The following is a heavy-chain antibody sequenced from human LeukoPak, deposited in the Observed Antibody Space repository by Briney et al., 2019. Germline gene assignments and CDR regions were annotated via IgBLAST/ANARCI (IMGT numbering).Heavy chain of an antibody. D-gene: IGHD3-16*02. V-gene: IGHV3-21*04. CDR3: ARGIYDYVWGSYPPGVDY. Sequence: GGSLRLSCAASGFTFSSYSMNWVRQAPGKGLEWVSSISSSSSYIYYADSVKGRFTISRDNSKNTLYLQMNSLRAEDTAVYYCARGIYDYVWGSYPPGVDYWGQGTLVTVSS. CDR2: ISSSSSYI. J-gene: IGHJ4*02. CDR1: GFTFSSYS.